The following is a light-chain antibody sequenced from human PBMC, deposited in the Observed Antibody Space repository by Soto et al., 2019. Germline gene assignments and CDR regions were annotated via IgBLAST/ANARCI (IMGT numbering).Light chain of an antibody. J-gene: IGLJ2*01. CDR2: GNT. V-gene: IGLV1-40*01. CDR1: SSNIGAGYD. Sequence: QSVLTQPPSVSGAPGQRVIISCSGSSSNIGAGYDVQWYQQLPGTAPKLLIYGNTNRPSGVPDRFSGSKSGTSASLAITGLQAEDEADYYCQSSDSSLSVVFGGGTQLTVL. CDR3: QSSDSSLSVV.